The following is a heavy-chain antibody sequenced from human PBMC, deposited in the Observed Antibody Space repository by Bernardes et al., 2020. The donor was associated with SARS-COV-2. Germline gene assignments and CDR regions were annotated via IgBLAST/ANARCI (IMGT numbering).Heavy chain of an antibody. D-gene: IGHD2-15*01. CDR3: ARVSGCSGGSCYSDFDY. V-gene: IGHV4-38-2*01. CDR1: GYSISSGYY. CDR2: IYHSGST. Sequence: SETLSLTCAVSGYSISSGYYWGWIRQPPGKGLEWIGSIYHSGSTYYNPSLKSRVTISVDTSKNQFSLKLSSVTAADTAVYYCARVSGCSGGSCYSDFDYWGQGTLVTVSS. J-gene: IGHJ4*02.